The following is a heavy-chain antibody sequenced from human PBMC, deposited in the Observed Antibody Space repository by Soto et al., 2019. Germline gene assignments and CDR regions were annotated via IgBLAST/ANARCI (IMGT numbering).Heavy chain of an antibody. J-gene: IGHJ4*02. D-gene: IGHD2-2*01. CDR1: GFTFSSYS. CDR3: ARDGPIGYCISTSCSRVGTGFDY. V-gene: IGHV3-21*01. Sequence: GGSLRLSCAASGFTFSSYSMNWVRQAPGKGLERVSSISSSSSYIYYADSVKGRFTISRDNAKNSLYLQMNSLRAEDTAVYYCARDGPIGYCISTSCSRVGTGFDYWGQGTLVTVSS. CDR2: ISSSSSYI.